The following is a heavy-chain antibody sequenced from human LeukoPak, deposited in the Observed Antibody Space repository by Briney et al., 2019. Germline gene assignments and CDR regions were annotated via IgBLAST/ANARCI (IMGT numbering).Heavy chain of an antibody. Sequence: GGSLRLSCEASGFTFSICSMNCVRQAPGKGLEWVSSMSANSFSIHYGESVKGRFTISRDNAKNSLHLQMNSLRVEDTGIYYCAREAPGDEAFDIWGQGTMVTVSS. J-gene: IGHJ3*02. D-gene: IGHD7-27*01. CDR3: AREAPGDEAFDI. CDR2: MSANSFSI. V-gene: IGHV3-21*01. CDR1: GFTFSICS.